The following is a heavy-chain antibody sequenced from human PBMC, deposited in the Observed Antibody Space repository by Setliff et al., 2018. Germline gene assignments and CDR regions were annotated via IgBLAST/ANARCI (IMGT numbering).Heavy chain of an antibody. CDR1: GFTFSRSA. CDR3: ARKVEQWLTPHFDY. V-gene: IGHV3-73*01. Sequence: LRLSCAASGFTFSRSAIHWVRQASGKGLEWVGRVRSRINNFATAYDASVKGRFITSRDDSKNTAYLQMNSLKTEDTAVYYCARKVEQWLTPHFDYWGQGALVTVSS. J-gene: IGHJ4*02. D-gene: IGHD6-19*01. CDR2: VRSRINNFAT.